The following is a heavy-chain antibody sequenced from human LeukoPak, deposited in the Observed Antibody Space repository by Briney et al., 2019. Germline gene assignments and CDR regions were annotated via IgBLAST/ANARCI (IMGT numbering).Heavy chain of an antibody. D-gene: IGHD3-10*01. V-gene: IGHV1-18*01. J-gene: IGHJ4*02. CDR1: GYTFTSYG. CDR2: ISAYNGNT. CDR3: ARDQYYYGSGSYWLFDY. Sequence: ASVKVSCKASGYTFTSYGISWVRQAPGQGLEWMGWISAYNGNTNYAQKLQGRVTMTTDTSTSTAYMELRSLRSDDTAVYYCARDQYYYGSGSYWLFDYWGQGTLVTVSS.